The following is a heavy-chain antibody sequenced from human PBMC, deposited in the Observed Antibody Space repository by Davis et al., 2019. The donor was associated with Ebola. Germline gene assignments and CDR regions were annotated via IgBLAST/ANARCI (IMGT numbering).Heavy chain of an antibody. D-gene: IGHD3-22*01. CDR1: GFTFSSYA. J-gene: IGHJ4*02. CDR3: ARPEQSGGSNHYYYPFDY. Sequence: PAGSLRLSCAASGFTFSSYAMHWARQAPGKGLEWVATISYEGSHKYYADPVRGRFTISRDNSKNTLYLQVNSLRAEDTAVYYCARPEQSGGSNHYYYPFDYWGQGTLVTVSS. V-gene: IGHV3-30*04. CDR2: ISYEGSHK.